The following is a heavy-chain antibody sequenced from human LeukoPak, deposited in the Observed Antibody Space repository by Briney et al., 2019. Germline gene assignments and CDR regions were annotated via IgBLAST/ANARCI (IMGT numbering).Heavy chain of an antibody. V-gene: IGHV3-23*01. J-gene: IGHJ4*02. CDR3: AKTDYGDY. CDR1: GFTFSSYT. CDR2: ISGGGGYT. Sequence: GGSLRLSCAASGFTFSSYTMNWVRQAPGKGLEWVSGISGGGGYTYYADSVKGRFTISRDNSKSTLYLQMNSLRAEDMAIYYCAKTDYGDYWGQGTLVTVSS.